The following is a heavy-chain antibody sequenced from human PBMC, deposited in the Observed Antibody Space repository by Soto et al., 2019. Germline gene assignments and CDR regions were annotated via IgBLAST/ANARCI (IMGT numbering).Heavy chain of an antibody. CDR3: ARRGGGYCSGGSCYNGMDV. Sequence: RASVKVSCKASGGTFSSYAISWVRQAPGQGLEWMGGIIPIFGTANYAQKFQGRVTITADESTSTAYMELSSLRSEDTAVYYCARRGGGYCSGGSCYNGMDVWGQGTTVTVSS. CDR2: IIPIFGTA. D-gene: IGHD2-15*01. V-gene: IGHV1-69*13. J-gene: IGHJ6*02. CDR1: GGTFSSYA.